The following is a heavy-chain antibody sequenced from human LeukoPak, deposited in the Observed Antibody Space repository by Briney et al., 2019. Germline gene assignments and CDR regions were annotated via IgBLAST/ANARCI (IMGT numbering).Heavy chain of an antibody. V-gene: IGHV3-33*01. Sequence: GGSLRLSCAGSGFTFGGYGMHWFRQTPGKGLEWVAVIAYDGSRAFYADSVKGRFTISRDNSKNTMSVQMDDLKAEDTAVYYCTRYNNDHFDYWGQGTLVTVSS. CDR3: TRYNNDHFDY. CDR2: IAYDGSRA. CDR1: GFTFGGYG. D-gene: IGHD1-14*01. J-gene: IGHJ4*02.